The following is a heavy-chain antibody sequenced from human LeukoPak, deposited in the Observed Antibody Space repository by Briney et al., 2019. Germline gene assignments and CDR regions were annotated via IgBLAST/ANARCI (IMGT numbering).Heavy chain of an antibody. CDR3: ARDQLRFASGMDV. CDR1: GGTFSSYA. CDR2: IIPIFGTA. J-gene: IGHJ6*04. D-gene: IGHD3-3*01. Sequence: SVKVSCKASGGTFSSYAISWVRQAPGQGLEWMGRIIPIFGTANYAQKFQGRVTITTDESTSTAYMELSSLRSEDTAVYYCARDQLRFASGMDVWGKGTTVTVSS. V-gene: IGHV1-69*05.